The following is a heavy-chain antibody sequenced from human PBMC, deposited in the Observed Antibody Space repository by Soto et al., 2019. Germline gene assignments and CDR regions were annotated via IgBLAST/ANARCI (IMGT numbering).Heavy chain of an antibody. CDR2: TSNDGGIR. CDR3: ARSEPSTDEHRRHIKL. J-gene: IGHJ6*02. V-gene: IGHV3-30-3*01. D-gene: IGHD4-17*01. Sequence: QVELVESGGGVVQPGTSLRLSCAASGFTFRSFAMHWVRQAPGKGLEWVAVTSNDGGIRFYADSVKGRFTISRDNSRNTLYLQMNSLTPEDTAGYYCARSEPSTDEHRRHIKLWGQGTTVTVSS. CDR1: GFTFRSFA.